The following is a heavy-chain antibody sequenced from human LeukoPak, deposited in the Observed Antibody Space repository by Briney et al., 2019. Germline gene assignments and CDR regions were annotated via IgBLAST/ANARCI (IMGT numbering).Heavy chain of an antibody. CDR1: GGSISSYY. Sequence: PSETLSLTCTVSGGSISSYYWSWIRQPPGKGLEWIGYVYYSGSTNYNPSLKSRVTMSVDTSKNQFSLSLNSVTAADTAVYYCARHHISSSVAFDYWGQGTLATVSS. CDR3: ARHHISSSVAFDY. D-gene: IGHD6-6*01. CDR2: VYYSGST. V-gene: IGHV4-59*01. J-gene: IGHJ4*02.